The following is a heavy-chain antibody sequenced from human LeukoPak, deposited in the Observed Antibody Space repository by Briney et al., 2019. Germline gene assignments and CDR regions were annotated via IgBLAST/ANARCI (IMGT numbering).Heavy chain of an antibody. Sequence: SSETLSLTCAVYGGSLSGYYWSWIRQPPGKGLEWIGEINQSGGTNYNPSLKSRVSISVDTYKSQFSLKLSSVTAADTAVYYCARGWGRAVAGNFYWGRGTPVTVSS. CDR1: GGSLSGYY. D-gene: IGHD6-19*01. J-gene: IGHJ4*02. V-gene: IGHV4-34*01. CDR3: ARGWGRAVAGNFY. CDR2: INQSGGT.